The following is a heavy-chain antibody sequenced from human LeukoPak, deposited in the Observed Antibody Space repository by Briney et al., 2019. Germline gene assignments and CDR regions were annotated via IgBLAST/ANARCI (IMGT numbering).Heavy chain of an antibody. J-gene: IGHJ4*02. V-gene: IGHV5-10-1*01. CDR1: GYSFTSYW. Sequence: GESLKISCKGSGYSFTSYWISWVRQMPGRGLEWIGRIDPSDSYTNYSPSFQGHVTISADKSISTAYLQWSSLKASDTAMYYCARLSTGYSSGWYLRPFDYWGQGTLVTVSS. CDR2: IDPSDSYT. CDR3: ARLSTGYSSGWYLRPFDY. D-gene: IGHD6-19*01.